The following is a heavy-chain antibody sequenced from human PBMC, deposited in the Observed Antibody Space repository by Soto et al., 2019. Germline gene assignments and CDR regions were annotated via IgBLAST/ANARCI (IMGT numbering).Heavy chain of an antibody. D-gene: IGHD1-1*01. CDR3: AKGIQDWVHYYYMDV. Sequence: GGSLRLSCAASGFTFSSYAMSWVRQAPGKGLEWVSAISGSGGSTYYADSVKGRFTISRDNSKNTLYLQMNSLRAEDTAVYYCAKGIQDWVHYYYMDVWGKGTTVTVSS. J-gene: IGHJ6*03. CDR1: GFTFSSYA. CDR2: ISGSGGST. V-gene: IGHV3-23*01.